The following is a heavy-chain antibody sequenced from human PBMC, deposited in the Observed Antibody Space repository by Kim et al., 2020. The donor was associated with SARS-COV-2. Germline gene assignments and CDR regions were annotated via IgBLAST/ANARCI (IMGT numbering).Heavy chain of an antibody. Sequence: GGSLRLSCAASGFTFSSYEMNWVRQAPGKGLEWVSYIRSSGSTIYYADSVKGRFTISRDNAKNSLYLQMNSLRAEDTAVYYCARGDTIFYGMDVWGQGTTVTVSS. J-gene: IGHJ6*02. V-gene: IGHV3-48*03. CDR1: GFTFSSYE. CDR3: ARGDTIFYGMDV. D-gene: IGHD3-3*01. CDR2: IRSSGSTI.